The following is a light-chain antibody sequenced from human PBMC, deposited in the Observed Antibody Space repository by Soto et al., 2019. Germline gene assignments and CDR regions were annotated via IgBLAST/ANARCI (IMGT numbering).Light chain of an antibody. V-gene: IGKV3-11*01. CDR3: QQRSNWIT. CDR2: DAF. CDR1: RSLDSGQ. J-gene: IGKJ5*01. Sequence: NVLTESPGNPCFFPGESGTRSCRASRSLDSGQLAWYQQKVGRAPRLLIHDAFMRATGIPARFSGSGSGTDFTLTISSLEPEDFAVYYCQQRSNWITFGQGTRLEIK.